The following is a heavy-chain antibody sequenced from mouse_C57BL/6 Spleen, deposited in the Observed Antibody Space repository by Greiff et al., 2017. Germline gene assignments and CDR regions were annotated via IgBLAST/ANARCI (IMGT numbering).Heavy chain of an antibody. CDR1: GYTFTSYW. J-gene: IGHJ3*01. Sequence: VKLQQPGAELVKPGASVQMSCKASGYTFTSYWITWVKQRPGQGLEWIGDLYPGSGSTNYNEKFKSKATLTVDTSSSTAYMQLSSLTSEDSAVYYCASSYGSSPAWFAYWGQGTLVTGSA. CDR3: ASSYGSSPAWFAY. D-gene: IGHD1-1*01. CDR2: LYPGSGST. V-gene: IGHV1-55*01.